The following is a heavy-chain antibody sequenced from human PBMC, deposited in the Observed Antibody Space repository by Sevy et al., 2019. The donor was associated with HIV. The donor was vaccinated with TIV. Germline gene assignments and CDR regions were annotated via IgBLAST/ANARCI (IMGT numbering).Heavy chain of an antibody. Sequence: ASVKVSCKVSGYTLTKLSMHWVRQAPGKGLEWMGRFDPEDGETIFAQKFQGRVTMTEDTSTDTAYMELSSLRSGDTAGYYCAAAREYYEDSSGYLDYWGQGTLVTVSS. D-gene: IGHD3-22*01. CDR3: AAAREYYEDSSGYLDY. J-gene: IGHJ4*02. CDR1: GYTLTKLS. V-gene: IGHV1-24*01. CDR2: FDPEDGET.